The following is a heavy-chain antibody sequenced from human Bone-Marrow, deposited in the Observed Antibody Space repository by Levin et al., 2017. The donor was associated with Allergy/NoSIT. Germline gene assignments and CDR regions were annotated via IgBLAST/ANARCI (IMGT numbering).Heavy chain of an antibody. Sequence: SCAASGFTFSRYDMHWVRQATGKGLDWVSGIGVGGEPYYPVSVKGRFTISREDARNSLSLQMNSLRAGDTAVYYCARVAGYFYMDVWGKGTTVTVS. CDR2: IGVGGEP. CDR3: ARVAGYFYMDV. J-gene: IGHJ6*03. CDR1: GFTFSRYD. D-gene: IGHD6-19*01. V-gene: IGHV3-13*05.